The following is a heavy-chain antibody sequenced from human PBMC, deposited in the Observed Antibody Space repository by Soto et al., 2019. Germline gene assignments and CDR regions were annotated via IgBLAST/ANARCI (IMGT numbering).Heavy chain of an antibody. D-gene: IGHD3-22*01. CDR3: ARDLLAYYDSSGYYCDYYYGMDV. Sequence: PGGSLRLSCAASGFTFSSYAMHWVRQAPGKGLEWVAVISYDGSNKYYADSVKGRFTISRDNSKNTLYLQMNSLRAEDTAVYYCARDLLAYYDSSGYYCDYYYGMDVWGQGTTCTVAS. CDR1: GFTFSSYA. J-gene: IGHJ6*02. V-gene: IGHV3-30-3*01. CDR2: ISYDGSNK.